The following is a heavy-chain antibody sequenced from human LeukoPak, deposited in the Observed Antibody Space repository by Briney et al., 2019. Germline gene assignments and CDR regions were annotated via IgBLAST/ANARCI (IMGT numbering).Heavy chain of an antibody. CDR2: MKPNSGNT. CDR3: ARGPTPYTMVRGVPKGP. Sequence: ASVKVSCKASGYTFTSYDIHWVRQATGQGLEWMGWMKPNSGNTGYAQRFQGRVTMTRNTSISTAYMELSSLRSEDTAVYYCARGPTPYTMVRGVPKGPWGQGTLVTDSS. D-gene: IGHD3-10*01. CDR1: GYTFTSYD. J-gene: IGHJ5*02. V-gene: IGHV1-8*01.